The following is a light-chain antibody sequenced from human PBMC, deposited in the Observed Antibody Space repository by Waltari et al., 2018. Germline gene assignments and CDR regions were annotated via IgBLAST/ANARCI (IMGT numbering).Light chain of an antibody. J-gene: IGLJ2*01. CDR2: GNS. V-gene: IGLV1-40*01. Sequence: QSVLTQPPSVSGAPGQRVTISCTGSRPNIGAGDDVPWYQQLPGTAPKLPIYGNSTRPSGVPDRFSGSKSGTSASLAITGLQAEDEADYYCQSYDSSLSGVVFGGGTKLTVL. CDR1: RPNIGAGDD. CDR3: QSYDSSLSGVV.